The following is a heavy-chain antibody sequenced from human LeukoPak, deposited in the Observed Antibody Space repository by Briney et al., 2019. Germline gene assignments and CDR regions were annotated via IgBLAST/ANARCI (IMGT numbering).Heavy chain of an antibody. J-gene: IGHJ4*02. CDR3: ARHVGNHKLSALYYFDY. Sequence: SETLSLTCDVSGGSFSGHYWSWIRQPPGKGLEWIGEIDQSGNTNYNPSLKRRVTISLDTSKTQFSLRLSSVTAADTAMYYCARHVGNHKLSALYYFDYWGQGTLVTVSS. V-gene: IGHV4-34*01. CDR2: IDQSGNT. D-gene: IGHD1-26*01. CDR1: GGSFSGHY.